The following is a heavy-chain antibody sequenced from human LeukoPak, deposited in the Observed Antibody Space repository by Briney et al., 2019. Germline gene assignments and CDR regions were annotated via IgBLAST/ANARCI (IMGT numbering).Heavy chain of an antibody. J-gene: IGHJ4*02. Sequence: PSETLSLTCTVSGYSISSGYYWGWIRQPPGKGLEWIGSIYYSGSTYYNPSLKGRVTISVDTSKNQFSLKLSSVTAADTAVYYCARHEGIWGQGTLVTVSS. CDR2: IYYSGST. D-gene: IGHD3-10*01. CDR1: GYSISSGYY. V-gene: IGHV4-38-2*02. CDR3: ARHEGI.